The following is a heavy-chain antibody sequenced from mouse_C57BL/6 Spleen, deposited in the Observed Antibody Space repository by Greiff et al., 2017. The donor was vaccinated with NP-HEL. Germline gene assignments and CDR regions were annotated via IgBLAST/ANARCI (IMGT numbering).Heavy chain of an antibody. Sequence: QVQLKQPGAELVMPGASVKLSCKASGYTFTSYWMHWVKQRPGQGLEWIGEIDPSDSYTNYNQKFKGKSTLTVDKSSSTAYMQLSSLTSEDSAVYYCARSWGLRREFAYWGQGTLVTVSA. CDR2: IDPSDSYT. J-gene: IGHJ3*01. CDR1: GYTFTSYW. V-gene: IGHV1-69*01. CDR3: ARSWGLRREFAY. D-gene: IGHD2-4*01.